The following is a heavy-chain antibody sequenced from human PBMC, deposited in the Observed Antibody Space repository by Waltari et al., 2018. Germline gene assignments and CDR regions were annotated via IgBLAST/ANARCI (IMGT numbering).Heavy chain of an antibody. CDR1: GSTFDDYG. V-gene: IGHV3-20*04. J-gene: IGHJ3*02. CDR3: ARKRSDYYDSSGHDAFDI. CDR2: INWNGGRT. Sequence: EVQLVESGGGVVRPGGSLRPPCAASGSTFDDYGMSWVRQAPGTGLEWVSGINWNGGRTGYADSVKGRFTISRDNAKNSLYLQMNGLRAEDTALYYCARKRSDYYDSSGHDAFDIWGQGTMVTVSS. D-gene: IGHD3-22*01.